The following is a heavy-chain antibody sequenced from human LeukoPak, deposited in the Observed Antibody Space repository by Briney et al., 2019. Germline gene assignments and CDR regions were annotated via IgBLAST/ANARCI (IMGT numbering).Heavy chain of an antibody. V-gene: IGHV3-30-3*01. CDR3: ARGDYDSSGYLDY. J-gene: IGHJ4*02. CDR1: GFTFSSYA. CDR2: ISCDGSNK. Sequence: GGSLRLSCAASGFTFSSYAMHWVRQAPGKGLEWVAVISCDGSNKYYADSVKGRFTISRDNSKNTLYLQMNSLRAENTAVYYCARGDYDSSGYLDYWGQGTLVTVSS. D-gene: IGHD3-22*01.